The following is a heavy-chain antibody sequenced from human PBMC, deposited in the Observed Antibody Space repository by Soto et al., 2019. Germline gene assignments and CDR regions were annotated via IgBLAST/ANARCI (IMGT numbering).Heavy chain of an antibody. CDR3: ARPYSGYEGYSSGLDY. J-gene: IGHJ4*02. CDR1: GFTFSSYG. D-gene: IGHD5-12*01. Sequence: QVQLVESGGGVVQPGRSLRLSCAASGFTFSSYGMHWVRQAPGKGLEWVAVIWYDGSNKYYADSVKGRFTISRDNSKNTLYLQMTSLRAEDTAVYYCARPYSGYEGYSSGLDYWGQGTLVTVSS. CDR2: IWYDGSNK. V-gene: IGHV3-33*01.